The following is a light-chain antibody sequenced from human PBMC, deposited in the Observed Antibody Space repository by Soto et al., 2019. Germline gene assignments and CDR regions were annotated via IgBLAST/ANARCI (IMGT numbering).Light chain of an antibody. Sequence: EIVLTQSPGTLSLSPGERATLFCRASQGVSSSYLAWFQQKPGQAPRLIIHGASSRATGIPDRFSGSGSGTDFTLTISRLEPEDFAVYYCQQYGSSPRTFGQGTKVEI. CDR3: QQYGSSPRT. V-gene: IGKV3-20*01. CDR2: GAS. CDR1: QGVSSSY. J-gene: IGKJ1*01.